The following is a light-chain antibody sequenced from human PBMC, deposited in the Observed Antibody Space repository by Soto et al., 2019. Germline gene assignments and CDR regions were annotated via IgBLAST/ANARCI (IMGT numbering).Light chain of an antibody. J-gene: IGLJ2*01. CDR3: AAWDDSLNGHVV. CDR1: SSNIGSNA. V-gene: IGLV1-44*01. CDR2: NNN. Sequence: QSVLTQPPSASGTPGQRVTISCSGSSSNIGSNAVNWFQQLPGTAPKLLIYNNNHRPSGVPDRFSGSKSGTSASLAISGLQSEDEGDYYCAAWDDSLNGHVVFGGGTQLTVL.